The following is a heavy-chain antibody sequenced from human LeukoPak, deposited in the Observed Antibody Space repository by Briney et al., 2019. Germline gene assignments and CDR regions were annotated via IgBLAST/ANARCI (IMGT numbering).Heavy chain of an antibody. Sequence: GRSLRLSCAASGLTFSNYGMHWVRQAPGKGLEWVAVIWYDGSNKYYADSVKGRFTISRDNSKNTLYLQMNSLRAEDTAVYYCARGSLGSIAVAGTLDYWGQGILVTVSS. CDR1: GLTFSNYG. J-gene: IGHJ4*02. CDR3: ARGSLGSIAVAGTLDY. V-gene: IGHV3-33*01. D-gene: IGHD6-19*01. CDR2: IWYDGSNK.